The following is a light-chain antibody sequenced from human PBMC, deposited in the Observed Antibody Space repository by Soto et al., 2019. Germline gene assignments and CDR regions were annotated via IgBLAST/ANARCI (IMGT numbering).Light chain of an antibody. Sequence: EILMTQSPATLSVSPGERATLSCRASQSVSSNLAWYQQKPGQAPRLLIYGASTRATGIPARFSGSGSGTEFTLTISSPQSEDFAVYYCQQYNNWPPWTFGQGTKVDIK. V-gene: IGKV3-15*01. J-gene: IGKJ1*01. CDR2: GAS. CDR3: QQYNNWPPWT. CDR1: QSVSSN.